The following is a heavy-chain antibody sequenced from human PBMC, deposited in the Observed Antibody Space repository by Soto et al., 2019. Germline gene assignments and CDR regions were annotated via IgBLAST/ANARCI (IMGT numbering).Heavy chain of an antibody. J-gene: IGHJ4*02. V-gene: IGHV1-18*01. D-gene: IGHD3-10*01. CDR2: ISAYNGNT. CDR3: ARALWFPKSPTNDD. CDR1: GYTFTSYG. Sequence: GDSVQVSCKASGYTFTSYGISWVRQAPGQGLEWMGWISAYNGNTNYAQKLQGRVTMTTDTSTSTAYMELRSLRSDDTAVYYCARALWFPKSPTNDDWGQGTLVTVSS.